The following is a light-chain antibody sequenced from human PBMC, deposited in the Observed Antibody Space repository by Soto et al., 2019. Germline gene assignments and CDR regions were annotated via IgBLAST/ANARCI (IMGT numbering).Light chain of an antibody. CDR3: QQRSNWPPLT. CDR1: QSVSNY. J-gene: IGKJ4*01. Sequence: EIVLTQSPATLSLSPGEKATLSCRASQSVSNYLAWYQQKPGQAPRLLIYDASTRATGIPARFSGSGSGTDFTLTISSLEPEDFAFYYCQQRSNWPPLTFGGGTKVEIK. CDR2: DAS. V-gene: IGKV3-11*01.